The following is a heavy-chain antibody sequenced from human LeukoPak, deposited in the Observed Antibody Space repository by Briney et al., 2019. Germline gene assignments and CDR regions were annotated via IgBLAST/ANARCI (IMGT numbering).Heavy chain of an antibody. CDR1: GYTFTSYG. J-gene: IGHJ6*02. D-gene: IGHD2-2*01. Sequence: ASVKVSCKASGYTFTSYGISWVRQAPGQGLEWMGWISAYYGNTNYAQKLQGRVTMTTDTSTSTAYMELRSLRSDDTAVYYCARDATVVPAATIYYYGMDVWGQGTTVTVSS. CDR3: ARDATVVPAATIYYYGMDV. V-gene: IGHV1-18*01. CDR2: ISAYYGNT.